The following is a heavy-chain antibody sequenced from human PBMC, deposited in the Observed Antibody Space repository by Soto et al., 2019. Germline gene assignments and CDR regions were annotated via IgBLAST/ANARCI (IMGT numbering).Heavy chain of an antibody. Sequence: PSETLSLTCAVYGGSFSGYYWSWIRQPPGKGLEWIGEINHSGSTNYNPSLKSRVTISVDTPKNQFSLKLSSVTAADTAVYYCARGLRLAARRLDYWGQGTLVTVSS. D-gene: IGHD6-6*01. V-gene: IGHV4-34*01. CDR1: GGSFSGYY. CDR3: ARGLRLAARRLDY. J-gene: IGHJ4*02. CDR2: INHSGST.